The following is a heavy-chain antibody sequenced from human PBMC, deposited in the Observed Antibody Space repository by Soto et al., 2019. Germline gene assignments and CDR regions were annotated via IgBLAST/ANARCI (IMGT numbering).Heavy chain of an antibody. J-gene: IGHJ5*01. Sequence: ASVKVSCKASGYTSADFGISWVRQAPGQGLEWMGWVSGNNGASNPAPKVQGRITMTLDTSAGVSYMALRSLRSDDTAIYYCVRDQKYFRVNGNWFDSWGQGTRVTVSS. D-gene: IGHD2-2*01. V-gene: IGHV1-18*04. CDR2: VSGNNGAS. CDR3: VRDQKYFRVNGNWFDS. CDR1: GYTSADFG.